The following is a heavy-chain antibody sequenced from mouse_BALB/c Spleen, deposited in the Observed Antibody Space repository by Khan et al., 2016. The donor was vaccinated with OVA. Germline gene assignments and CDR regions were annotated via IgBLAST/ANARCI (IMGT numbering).Heavy chain of an antibody. Sequence: EVELVESGGGLVQPGGSRKLSCAASGCTFSSFGMHWVRQAPEKGLEWVAYISSGSSTIYYADTVKGRFTISRDNPKNTLFLQMTSLRSEDTAMYYCARSDAMDYWGQGTSVTVSS. J-gene: IGHJ4*01. CDR1: GCTFSSFG. V-gene: IGHV5-17*02. CDR3: ARSDAMDY. CDR2: ISSGSSTI.